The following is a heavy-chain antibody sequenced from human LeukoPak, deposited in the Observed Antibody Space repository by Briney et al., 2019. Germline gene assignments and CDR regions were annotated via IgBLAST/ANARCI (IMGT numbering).Heavy chain of an antibody. CDR2: IYYTGSA. V-gene: IGHV4-59*01. CDR3: ARSQNYYGSGDY. J-gene: IGHJ4*02. Sequence: SETLSLTCTVSGGSINTYYWSWLRQPPGKALEWIGYIYYTGSAYYNPSLGGRVTLSVDTSKNQFSVKLSSVTAADTAVYYCARSQNYYGSGDYWGQGTLVTVSS. CDR1: GGSINTYY. D-gene: IGHD3-10*01.